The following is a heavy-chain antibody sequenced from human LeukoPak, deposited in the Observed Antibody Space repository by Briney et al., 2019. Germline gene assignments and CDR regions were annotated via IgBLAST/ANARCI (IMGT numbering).Heavy chain of an antibody. CDR1: GFPLSNYA. CDR3: AKVFCTSISCPFDY. Sequence: GSLRLSCAASGFPLSNYAMSWVRQTPGKGLEWLSAFSGSGDSTYYEDSVKGRFTISRDNSKNTLYLQMNSLRAEDTAVYYCAKVFCTSISCPFDYWGQGTLVTVSS. J-gene: IGHJ4*02. CDR2: FSGSGDST. V-gene: IGHV3-23*01. D-gene: IGHD2-2*01.